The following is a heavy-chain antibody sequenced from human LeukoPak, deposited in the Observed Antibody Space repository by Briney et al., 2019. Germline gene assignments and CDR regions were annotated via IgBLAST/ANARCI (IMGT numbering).Heavy chain of an antibody. J-gene: IGHJ5*02. D-gene: IGHD1-20*01. V-gene: IGHV5-51*01. CDR3: GRLSSITGENWFDP. Sequence: GESLKISCKGSGHSFTNYWIVWVRQMPGKGLEWMGMIYLSDSDTRYSPTFQGQVTISADKSINTAYLQWSSLKASDTAMYYCGRLSSITGENWFDPWGQGTLVTVSS. CDR1: GHSFTNYW. CDR2: IYLSDSDT.